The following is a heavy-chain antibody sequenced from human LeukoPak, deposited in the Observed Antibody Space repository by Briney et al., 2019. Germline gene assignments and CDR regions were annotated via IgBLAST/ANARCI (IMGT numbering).Heavy chain of an antibody. D-gene: IGHD4-17*01. Sequence: GGSLRLSCAASGFTFSDYYMSWIRQAPGKGLEWVSYISSSGSTIYYADSVKGRFTISRDNAKNSLYLQMNSLRAEDTAMYYCARSTTTVTTLGYMDVWGKGTTVTVSS. V-gene: IGHV3-11*01. CDR1: GFTFSDYY. CDR3: ARSTTTVTTLGYMDV. J-gene: IGHJ6*03. CDR2: ISSSGSTI.